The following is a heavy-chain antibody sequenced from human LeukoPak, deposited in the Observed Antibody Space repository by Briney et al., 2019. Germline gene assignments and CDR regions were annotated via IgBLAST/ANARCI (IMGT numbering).Heavy chain of an antibody. J-gene: IGHJ6*02. D-gene: IGHD3-22*01. Sequence: SETLSLTCTVSGGSISSHYWSWIRQPPGKGLEWIGYIYYSGSTHYNPSLKSRVTISVDTSKNQFSLKLSSVTAADTAVYYCARGSGYYGGYYYYGMDVWGQGTTVTVSS. CDR1: GGSISSHY. V-gene: IGHV4-59*11. CDR2: IYYSGST. CDR3: ARGSGYYGGYYYYGMDV.